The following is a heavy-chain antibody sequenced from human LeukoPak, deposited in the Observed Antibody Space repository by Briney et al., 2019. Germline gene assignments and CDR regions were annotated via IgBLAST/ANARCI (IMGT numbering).Heavy chain of an antibody. CDR3: ARTMYYYDQRAGFDY. V-gene: IGHV1-69*13. CDR1: GGAFSSYA. J-gene: IGHJ4*02. D-gene: IGHD3-22*01. Sequence: ASVKVSCKASGGAFSSYAISWVRQAPGQGLEWMGGIIPIFGTANYAQKFQGRVTITADESTSTAYMELSSLRSEDTAVYYCARTMYYYDQRAGFDYWGQGTLVTVSS. CDR2: IIPIFGTA.